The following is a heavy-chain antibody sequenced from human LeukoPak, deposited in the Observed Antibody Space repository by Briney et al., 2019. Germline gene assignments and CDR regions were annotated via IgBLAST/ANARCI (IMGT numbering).Heavy chain of an antibody. V-gene: IGHV3-23*01. D-gene: IGHD4-17*01. CDR2: ISGSGTST. CDR1: GFTSNSYA. Sequence: PGGSLRLSCAASGFTSNSYAMSWVRQAPGKGLEWVSAISGSGTSTYYADSVKGRFTVSTDNSKNTLSLQMNSLRAEDTAVYYCVRDDGEYAKGYYFDYWGQGTLVTVSS. CDR3: VRDDGEYAKGYYFDY. J-gene: IGHJ4*02.